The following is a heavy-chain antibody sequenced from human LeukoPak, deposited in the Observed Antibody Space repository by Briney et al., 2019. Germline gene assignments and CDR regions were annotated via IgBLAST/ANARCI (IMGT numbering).Heavy chain of an antibody. CDR3: ASSYYYDGTGFDY. CDR1: GFTFSSYA. Sequence: PGGSLRLSCAASGFTFSSYAMSWVRQAPGKGLEWVSRISSSGGSTYYADPVKGRFTISRDNSKDTLYLQMNSLRAEDTAIYYCASSYYYDGTGFDYWGQGTLVTVSS. V-gene: IGHV3-23*01. CDR2: ISSSGGST. D-gene: IGHD3-22*01. J-gene: IGHJ4*02.